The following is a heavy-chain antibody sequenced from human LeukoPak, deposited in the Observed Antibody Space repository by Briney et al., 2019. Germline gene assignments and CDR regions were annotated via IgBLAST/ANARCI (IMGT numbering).Heavy chain of an antibody. Sequence: GGSLRLSCAASGFTFSSYGMHWVREAPGKGLEWVAVISYDGSNKYYADSVKGRFTISRDNSKNTLYLQMNSLRAEDTAVYYCAKDVSWDMGATDYWGQGTLVTVFS. D-gene: IGHD1-26*01. V-gene: IGHV3-30*18. CDR1: GFTFSSYG. CDR2: ISYDGSNK. CDR3: AKDVSWDMGATDY. J-gene: IGHJ4*02.